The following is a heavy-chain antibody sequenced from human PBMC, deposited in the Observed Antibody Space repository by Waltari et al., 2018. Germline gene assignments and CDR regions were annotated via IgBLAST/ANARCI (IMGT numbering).Heavy chain of an antibody. CDR1: GYTFISYY. CDR2: INAGNGNT. V-gene: IGHV1-3*01. CDR3: ARDHQVAGTFGDY. J-gene: IGHJ4*02. D-gene: IGHD6-19*01. Sequence: QVQLVQSGAEVKKPGASVKVSCKASGYTFISYYMHWVRQAPGQGLEWMGWINAGNGNTKYSQKFQGRVTITRDTSASTAYLELSSLRSEDTAVYYCARDHQVAGTFGDYWGQGTLVTVSS.